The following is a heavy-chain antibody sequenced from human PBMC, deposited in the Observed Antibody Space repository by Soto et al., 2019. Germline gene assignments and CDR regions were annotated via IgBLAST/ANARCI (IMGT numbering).Heavy chain of an antibody. CDR2: ISAYNGNT. CDR3: ARVRDYDYFDY. CDR1: GYTFTSYG. Sequence: GSVKVSCRASGYTFTSYGISWVRQAPGQGLEGMGWISAYNGNTNYAQKLQGRVTMTTDTSTSTAYMELRSLRSDDTAVYYCARVRDYDYFDYWGQGTLVTVSS. V-gene: IGHV1-18*01. J-gene: IGHJ4*02. D-gene: IGHD3-16*01.